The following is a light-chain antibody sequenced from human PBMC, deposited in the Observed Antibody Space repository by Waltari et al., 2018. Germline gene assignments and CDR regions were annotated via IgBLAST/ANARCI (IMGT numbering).Light chain of an antibody. Sequence: QSGLTQPASVSGSPGQSITVSCTGTSSAVGNYNLVSWYQQSPGKAPKLMVYEVTKRTSGVSDRFSGSKSGNTASLTISGLQSEDEADYYCCSYAGLGIYVFGTGTKVTVL. J-gene: IGLJ1*01. CDR1: SSAVGNYNL. CDR3: CSYAGLGIYV. CDR2: EVT. V-gene: IGLV2-23*02.